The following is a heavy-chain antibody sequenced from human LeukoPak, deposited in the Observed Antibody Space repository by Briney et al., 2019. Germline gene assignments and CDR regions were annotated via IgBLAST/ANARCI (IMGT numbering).Heavy chain of an antibody. V-gene: IGHV4-39*07. D-gene: IGHD5-18*01. CDR2: IYYSGST. CDR3: ARGGRGIQLWKYFDY. Sequence: SETLSLTCTVSGGSISSSSYYWGWIRQPPGKGLEWIGSIYYSGSTYYNPSLKSRVTISVDTSKNQFSLKLSSVTAADTAVYYCARGGRGIQLWKYFDYWGQGTLVTVSS. CDR1: GGSISSSSYY. J-gene: IGHJ4*02.